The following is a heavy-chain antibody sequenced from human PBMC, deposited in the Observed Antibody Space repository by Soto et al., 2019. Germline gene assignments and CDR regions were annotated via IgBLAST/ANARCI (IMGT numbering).Heavy chain of an antibody. CDR1: GASISTGGYS. J-gene: IGHJ4*02. CDR3: ARGRRYDSSGYYFDY. V-gene: IGHV4-30-2*01. Sequence: PSETLSLTCIVSGASISTGGYSWSWIRQPPGKGPEWIGYIYESGRTYYKPSLKSRASISMDKSRNQFSVRLTSVTAADTAVYYCARGRRYDSSGYYFDYWGQGTLVTVSS. CDR2: IYESGRT. D-gene: IGHD3-22*01.